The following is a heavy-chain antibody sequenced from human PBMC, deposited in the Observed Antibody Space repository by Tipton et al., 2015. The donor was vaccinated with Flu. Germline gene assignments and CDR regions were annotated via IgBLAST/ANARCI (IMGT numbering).Heavy chain of an antibody. D-gene: IGHD4-17*01. Sequence: SLRLSCAASGFTFDAYAMYWVRQAPGKGLERVSGISWNSVNIDYVDSVRGRFTISRDNAKNSLYLQMNSLRGEDTALYYCAKAIDYGPSYYFDYWGQGTLVTVSS. CDR2: ISWNSVNI. J-gene: IGHJ4*02. CDR3: AKAIDYGPSYYFDY. V-gene: IGHV3-9*01. CDR1: GFTFDAYA.